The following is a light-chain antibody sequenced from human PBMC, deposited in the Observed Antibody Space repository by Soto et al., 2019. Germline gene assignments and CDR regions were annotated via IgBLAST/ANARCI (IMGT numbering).Light chain of an antibody. J-gene: IGKJ1*01. CDR1: QGISSY. Sequence: QLTQSPSYLSASVGERVTIPCRASQGISSYLTWYQQKPGKAPKLLTYAASTLQSGVPSRFSGSGSGTEFTLTISSLQPEDFATYYCQQYNSRPPWTFGQGTKVDIK. CDR3: QQYNSRPPWT. CDR2: AAS. V-gene: IGKV1-39*01.